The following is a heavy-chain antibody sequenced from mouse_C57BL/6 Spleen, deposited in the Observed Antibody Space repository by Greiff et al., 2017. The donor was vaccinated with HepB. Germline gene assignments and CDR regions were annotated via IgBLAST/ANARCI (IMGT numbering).Heavy chain of an antibody. D-gene: IGHD4-1*01. J-gene: IGHJ4*01. CDR2: IYPGNGDT. CDR1: GYTFTSYN. CDR3: ARGANWDLYYYAMDY. Sequence: QVQLKQSGAELVRPGASVKMSCKASGYTFTSYNMHWVKQTPRQGLEWIGAIYPGNGDTSYNQKFKGKATLTVDKSSSTAYMQLSSLTSEDSAVYFCARGANWDLYYYAMDYWGQGTSVTVSS. V-gene: IGHV1-12*01.